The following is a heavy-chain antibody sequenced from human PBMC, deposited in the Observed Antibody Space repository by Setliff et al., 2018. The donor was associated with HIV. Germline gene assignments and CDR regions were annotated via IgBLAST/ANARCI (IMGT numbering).Heavy chain of an antibody. CDR2: IHHTGST. CDR1: GGSISSSSYY. V-gene: IGHV4-39*02. CDR3: ARLGSGWNWVTRIDY. D-gene: IGHD6-19*01. J-gene: IGHJ4*02. Sequence: SETLSLTCTVSGGSISSSSYYWGWIRQPPGKGLEWIGSIHHTGSTNFNPSLKSRVTISADTSKKHFSLKLSSVTAADTAMYYCARLGSGWNWVTRIDYWGQGILVTVSS.